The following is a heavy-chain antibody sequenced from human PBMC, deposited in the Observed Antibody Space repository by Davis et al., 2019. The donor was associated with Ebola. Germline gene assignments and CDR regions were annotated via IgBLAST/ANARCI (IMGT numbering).Heavy chain of an antibody. CDR3: ARDSGSGGFDY. V-gene: IGHV4-59*01. CDR2: IYYSGST. Sequence: SETLSLTCTVPGASISSYYWSWTRQPPGKGLEWIGYIYYSGSTNYNPSLKSRVTISVDTSKNQFSLKLSSVTAADTAVYYCARDSGSGGFDYWGQGTLVTVSS. J-gene: IGHJ4*02. CDR1: GASISSYY. D-gene: IGHD1-14*01.